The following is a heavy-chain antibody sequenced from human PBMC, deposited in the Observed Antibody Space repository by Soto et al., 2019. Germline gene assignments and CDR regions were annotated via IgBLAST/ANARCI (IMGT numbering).Heavy chain of an antibody. V-gene: IGHV2-5*02. CDR1: GFSLSTSGVG. CDR2: IYWDDDK. J-gene: IGHJ1*01. CDR3: AHFSFGFWSCYYTFLYFQH. D-gene: IGHD3-3*01. Sequence: PTLVNPTQTLTLTCTFSGFSLSTSGVGVGWIRQPPGKALEWLALIYWDDDKRYSPSLKSRLTITKDTSKNQVVLTMTNMDPVDTATYYCAHFSFGFWSCYYTFLYFQHWGQGTLVTVSS.